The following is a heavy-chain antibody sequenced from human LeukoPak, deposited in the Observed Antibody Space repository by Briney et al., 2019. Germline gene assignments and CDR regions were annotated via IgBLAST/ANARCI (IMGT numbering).Heavy chain of an antibody. V-gene: IGHV4-34*01. Sequence: PSETLSLTCAVYGGSFSGYYWSWIRQPPGKGLEWIGEINHSGSTNYNPSLKSRVTISVVTSKNQFSLKLSSVTAADTAVYYCATGYSYPHYWGQGTLVTVSS. D-gene: IGHD5-18*01. J-gene: IGHJ4*02. CDR3: ATGYSYPHY. CDR2: INHSGST. CDR1: GGSFSGYY.